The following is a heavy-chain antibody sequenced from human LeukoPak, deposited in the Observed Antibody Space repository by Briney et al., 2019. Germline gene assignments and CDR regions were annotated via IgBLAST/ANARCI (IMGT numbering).Heavy chain of an antibody. CDR2: IYPGDSDT. CDR3: ARPQYYCSGGSCQDPYYYGMDV. V-gene: IGHV5-51*01. D-gene: IGHD2-15*01. J-gene: IGHJ6*02. CDR1: GYSFTSYW. Sequence: PGESLKISCKGSGYSFTSYWIGWVRQMPGKGLEWMGSIYPGDSDTRYSPSFQGQVTISADKSISTAYLQWNSLKASDTAMYYCARPQYYCSGGSCQDPYYYGMDVWGQGTTVTVS.